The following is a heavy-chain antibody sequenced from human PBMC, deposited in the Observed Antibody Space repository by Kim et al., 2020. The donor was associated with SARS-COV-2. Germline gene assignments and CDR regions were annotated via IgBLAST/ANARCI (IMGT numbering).Heavy chain of an antibody. Sequence: SETLSLTCTVSGGSVSSGSYYLSWIRQPPGKGLEWIGYIYYSGSTNYNPSLKSRVTISVDTSKNQFSLKLSSVTAADTAVYYCARGITFGGVIVIRRAWFDPWGQGTLVTVSS. D-gene: IGHD3-16*02. V-gene: IGHV4-61*01. CDR1: GGSVSSGSYY. CDR3: ARGITFGGVIVIRRAWFDP. CDR2: IYYSGST. J-gene: IGHJ5*02.